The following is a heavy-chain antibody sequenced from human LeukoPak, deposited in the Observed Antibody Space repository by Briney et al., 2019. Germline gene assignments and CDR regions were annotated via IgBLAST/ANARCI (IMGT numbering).Heavy chain of an antibody. CDR3: TRGQLVGGTMHFDY. CDR2: MNPNSRNT. Sequence: GASVKVSCKASGYTFSSYDINWVRQATGQGLEWMGWMNPNSRNTGYAQKFQGRVSMTTNTSISTAYMELSSLRSEDTAMYYCTRGQLVGGTMHFDYWAQGTLVTVSS. D-gene: IGHD1-26*01. V-gene: IGHV1-8*02. J-gene: IGHJ4*02. CDR1: GYTFSSYD.